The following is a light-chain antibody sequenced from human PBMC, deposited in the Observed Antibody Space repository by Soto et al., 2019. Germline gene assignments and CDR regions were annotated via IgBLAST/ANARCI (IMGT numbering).Light chain of an antibody. J-gene: IGKJ2*01. CDR2: DAS. V-gene: IGKV1-5*01. Sequence: IQMTQSPSTLSASLGDRVTITCRASQSISGWLAWYQQKPGKAPKVLIFDASSLESGVPSRFSGSVSATEFTITISSLKTDDFATYDCQQYITHPYTFGQGTKVDI. CDR1: QSISGW. CDR3: QQYITHPYT.